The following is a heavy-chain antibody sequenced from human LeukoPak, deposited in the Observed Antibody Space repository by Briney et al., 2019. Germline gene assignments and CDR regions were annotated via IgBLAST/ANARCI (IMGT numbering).Heavy chain of an antibody. D-gene: IGHD3-10*01. CDR3: ARTLMVSGGFDI. CDR2: ISSNGGST. Sequence: GGSLRLSCAASGFTFSRYTMPWVRQAPGKGLEYVSTISSNGGSTYYANSVKGRFTISRDNSKNTLYLQMGSLRAEDMAVYYCARTLMVSGGFDIWGQGTMVTVSS. J-gene: IGHJ3*02. V-gene: IGHV3-64*01. CDR1: GFTFSRYT.